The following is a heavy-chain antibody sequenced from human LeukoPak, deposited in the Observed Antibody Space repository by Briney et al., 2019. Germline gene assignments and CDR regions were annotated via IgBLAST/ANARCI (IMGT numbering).Heavy chain of an antibody. D-gene: IGHD6-13*01. V-gene: IGHV1-24*01. Sequence: EASVKVSCTVSGYTLTELSMHWVRQAPGKGLEWMGGFDPEDGETIYAQKFQGRVTMTEDTSTDTAYMELSSLRSEDTAVYYCATSLYSSSLEKYYFDYWGQGTLVTVSS. CDR3: ATSLYSSSLEKYYFDY. J-gene: IGHJ4*02. CDR1: GYTLTELS. CDR2: FDPEDGET.